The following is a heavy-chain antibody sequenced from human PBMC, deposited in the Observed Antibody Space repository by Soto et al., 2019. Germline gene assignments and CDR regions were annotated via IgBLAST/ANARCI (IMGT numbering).Heavy chain of an antibody. CDR1: GFTFSSYA. D-gene: IGHD3-22*01. V-gene: IGHV3-30-3*01. Sequence: PGGSLRLSCAASGFTFSSYAMHWVRQAPGKGLEWVAVISYDGSNKYYADSVKGRFTISGDNSKNTLYLQMNSLRAEDTAVYYCARDLYYYDSSGYYEASYYYGMDVWGQGTTVTVSS. J-gene: IGHJ6*02. CDR2: ISYDGSNK. CDR3: ARDLYYYDSSGYYEASYYYGMDV.